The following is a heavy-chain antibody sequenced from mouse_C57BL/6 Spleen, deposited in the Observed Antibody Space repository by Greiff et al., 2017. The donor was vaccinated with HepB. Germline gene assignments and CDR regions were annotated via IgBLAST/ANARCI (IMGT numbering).Heavy chain of an antibody. CDR1: GYTFTDYN. CDR3: ARSEWLPSYAMDY. D-gene: IGHD2-2*01. Sequence: EVQLQQSGPELVKPGASVKMSCKASGYTFTDYNMHWVKQSHGKSLEWIGYINPNNGGTSYNQKFKGKATLTVNKSSSTAYMELRSLTSEDSAVYYCARSEWLPSYAMDYWGQGTSVTVSS. J-gene: IGHJ4*01. V-gene: IGHV1-22*01. CDR2: INPNNGGT.